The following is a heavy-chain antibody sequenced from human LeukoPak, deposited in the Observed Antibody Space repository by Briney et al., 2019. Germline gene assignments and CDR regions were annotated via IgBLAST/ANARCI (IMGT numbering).Heavy chain of an antibody. D-gene: IGHD3-10*01. Sequence: SETLSLTCTLSGGSISSYYWTWIRQPPGKGLEWTGYIYSSGTTNYNPSLTSRVTISIDTSKNQFSLKLTSVTAADTAVYYCARQDYYGSGSYPHYWGQGTLVTVSS. V-gene: IGHV4-59*08. CDR1: GGSISSYY. CDR3: ARQDYYGSGSYPHY. CDR2: IYSSGTT. J-gene: IGHJ4*02.